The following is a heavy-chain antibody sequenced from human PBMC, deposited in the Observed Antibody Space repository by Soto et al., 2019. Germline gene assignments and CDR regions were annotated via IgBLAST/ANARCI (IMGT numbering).Heavy chain of an antibody. Sequence: QVQLVESGGGVVQPGRSLRLSCAASGFTFSSYGMHWVRQAPGKGLEWVAVIWYDGSNKYYADSVKGRFTISRDNSKNTLYLQMNSLRAEDTAVYYCARDIAVARLYYYYGMDVWGQGTTVTVSS. CDR3: ARDIAVARLYYYYGMDV. J-gene: IGHJ6*02. CDR2: IWYDGSNK. CDR1: GFTFSSYG. V-gene: IGHV3-33*01. D-gene: IGHD2-15*01.